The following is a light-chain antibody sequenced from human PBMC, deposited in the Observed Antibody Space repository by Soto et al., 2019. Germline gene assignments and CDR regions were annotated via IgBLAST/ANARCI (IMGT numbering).Light chain of an antibody. V-gene: IGKV1-5*01. Sequence: DIQMTQSPSTLPASVGDRVTITCRASQSISSWLAWYQQKPGTAPKLLIYHASTLESGVPSRFSGSGSGTEFTLTISSLQPDDFATYYCQQYMSYSFGQGTKV. CDR2: HAS. CDR3: QQYMSYS. J-gene: IGKJ1*01. CDR1: QSISSW.